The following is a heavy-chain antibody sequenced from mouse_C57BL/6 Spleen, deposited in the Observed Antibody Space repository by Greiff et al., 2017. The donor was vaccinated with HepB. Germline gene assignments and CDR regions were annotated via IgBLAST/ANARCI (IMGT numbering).Heavy chain of an antibody. V-gene: IGHV5-4*01. CDR1: GFTFSSYA. Sequence: EVKLVESGGGLVKPGGSLKLSCAASGFTFSSYAMSWVRQTPEKRLEWVATISDGGSYTYYPDNVKGRFTISRDNAKNNLYLQMSHLKSEDTAMYYCAGDHYYGSSFFDYWGQGTTLTVSS. CDR2: ISDGGSYT. J-gene: IGHJ2*01. CDR3: AGDHYYGSSFFDY. D-gene: IGHD1-1*01.